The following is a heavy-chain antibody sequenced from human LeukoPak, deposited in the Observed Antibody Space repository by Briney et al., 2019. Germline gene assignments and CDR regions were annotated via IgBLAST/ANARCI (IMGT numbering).Heavy chain of an antibody. V-gene: IGHV1-2*06. CDR3: ARDPFWGAFDI. J-gene: IGHJ3*02. CDR2: INPNSGGT. D-gene: IGHD3-16*01. Sequence: ASVKVSCKASGYTFTGCYMHWVRQAPGQGLEWMGRINPNSGGTNYAQKFQGRVTMTRDTSISTAYMELSRLRSDDTAVYYCARDPFWGAFDIWGQGTMVTVSS. CDR1: GYTFTGCY.